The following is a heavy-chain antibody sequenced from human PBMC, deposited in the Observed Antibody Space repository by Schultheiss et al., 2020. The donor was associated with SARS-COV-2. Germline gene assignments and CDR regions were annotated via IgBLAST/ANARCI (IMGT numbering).Heavy chain of an antibody. Sequence: GGSLRLSCAASGFTFSNAWMSWVRQAPGKGLEWVGRIKSKTDGGTTDYAAPVKGRFTISRDDSKNTLYLQMNSLKTEDTAVYYCTTEGYDSSGYYHFDYWGQGTLVTVSS. V-gene: IGHV3-15*01. J-gene: IGHJ4*02. CDR3: TTEGYDSSGYYHFDY. CDR1: GFTFSNAW. CDR2: IKSKTDGGTT. D-gene: IGHD3-22*01.